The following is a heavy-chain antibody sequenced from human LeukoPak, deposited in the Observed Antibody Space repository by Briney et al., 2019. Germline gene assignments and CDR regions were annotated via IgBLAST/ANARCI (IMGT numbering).Heavy chain of an antibody. CDR2: INPSGGST. CDR3: ARVNGSYLPPYYYYYGMDV. V-gene: IGHV1-46*01. CDR1: GYTFTSYY. J-gene: IGHJ6*02. D-gene: IGHD1-26*01. Sequence: EASVKVSCKSSGYTFTSYYMHWVRPAPGQGLAWMGIINPSGGSTSYAQKFQGRVTMTRDTSTSTVYMELSSLRSEDTAVYYCARVNGSYLPPYYYYYGMDVWGQGTTVTVSS.